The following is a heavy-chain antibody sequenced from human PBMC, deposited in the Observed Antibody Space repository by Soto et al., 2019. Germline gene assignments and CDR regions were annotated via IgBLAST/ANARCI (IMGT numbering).Heavy chain of an antibody. CDR1: GFNFNNYG. D-gene: IGHD3-16*01. V-gene: IGHV3-30*03. CDR2: ISYDGSDK. CDR3: ARAYEGDYFDY. J-gene: IGHJ4*02. Sequence: AGSLRLSCAASGFNFNNYGMHWVRQAPGKGLEWVAVISYDGSDKYYADSVKGRFTISRDNSKNTLYLQMNSLRAEDTAVYYCARAYEGDYFDYWGQGTLVTVSS.